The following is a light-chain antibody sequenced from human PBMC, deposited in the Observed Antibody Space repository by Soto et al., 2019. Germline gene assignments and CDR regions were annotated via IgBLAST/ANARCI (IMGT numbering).Light chain of an antibody. CDR3: ILYTGSSTSYV. V-gene: IGLV2-14*01. Sequence: QSALTQPASVSGSPGQSITISCSGTSSDVGSYNHVAWYQQFPGKTPKLIIYEVTYRPSGVSHRFSASKSGNTASLTISGLQAEDEADYYCILYTGSSTSYVFGTGTKLTVL. J-gene: IGLJ1*01. CDR1: SSDVGSYNH. CDR2: EVT.